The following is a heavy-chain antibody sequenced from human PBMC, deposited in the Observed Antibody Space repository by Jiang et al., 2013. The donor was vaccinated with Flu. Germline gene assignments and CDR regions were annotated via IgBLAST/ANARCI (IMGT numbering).Heavy chain of an antibody. CDR3: AGSGPIQPLASYGN. V-gene: IGHV4-59*01. D-gene: IGHD5-18*01. CDR1: GGSISSYY. J-gene: IGHJ4*02. Sequence: GSGLVKPSETLSLTCTVSGGSISSYYWSWIRQPPGKGLEWIGYIHYSGSTNYNPSLKSRVTISVDTSKNQFSLKLSSVTAADTAVYYCAGSGPIQPLASYGNWGQGTLVTVSS. CDR2: IHYSGST.